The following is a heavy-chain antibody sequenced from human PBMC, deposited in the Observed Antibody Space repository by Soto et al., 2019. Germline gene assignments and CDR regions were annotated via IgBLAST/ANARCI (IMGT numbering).Heavy chain of an antibody. J-gene: IGHJ6*02. V-gene: IGHV3-30-3*01. D-gene: IGHD3-10*02. CDR1: GFTFSRFS. CDR2: ISYDGSNT. CDR3: ARDHGMFLSYYYYGMDV. Sequence: QSGGSLRLSCAASGFTFSRFSMHWVRQAPGKGLAWVAVISYDGSNTHYAESVKGRFNISRDDSKNTVYLQMNNLRGEDSAVYYCARDHGMFLSYYYYGMDVWGQGTTVTVSS.